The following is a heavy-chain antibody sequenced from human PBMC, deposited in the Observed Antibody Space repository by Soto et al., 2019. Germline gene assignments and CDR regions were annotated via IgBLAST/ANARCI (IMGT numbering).Heavy chain of an antibody. CDR3: ARGRPYGMDV. CDR2: IDSDGSST. J-gene: IGHJ6*02. CDR1: GFTFGSYW. Sequence: EVQLVESGGGLVQPGGSLRVSCAASGFTFGSYWMNWVRQAPGKGLVWVSRIDSDGSSTTYADSVKGRFTTSRENAKNTLYLQMSSLRVEDTAVYYCARGRPYGMDVWGQGTTVTVSS. V-gene: IGHV3-74*01.